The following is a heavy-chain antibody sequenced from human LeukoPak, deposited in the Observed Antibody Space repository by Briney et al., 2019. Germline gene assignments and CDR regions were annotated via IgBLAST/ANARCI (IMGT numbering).Heavy chain of an antibody. V-gene: IGHV4-34*01. CDR3: ARVLILAGQLWWGNWFDP. D-gene: IGHD5-18*01. Sequence: PSETLSLTCAVYGGSFSGYYWSWIRQPPGKGLEWIGEINHSGSTNYNPSLKSRVTISVDTSKNQFSLKLSSVTAADTAVYYCARVLILAGQLWWGNWFDPWGQGTLVTVSS. CDR2: INHSGST. J-gene: IGHJ5*02. CDR1: GGSFSGYY.